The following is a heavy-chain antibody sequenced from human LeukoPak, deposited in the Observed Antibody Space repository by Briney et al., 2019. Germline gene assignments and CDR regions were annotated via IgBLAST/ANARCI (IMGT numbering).Heavy chain of an antibody. CDR3: ARGEGAGFGELDYPGHGMDV. V-gene: IGHV3-64*01. J-gene: IGHJ6*02. CDR1: GFTFSSYA. Sequence: PGGSLRLSCAASGFTFSSYAMHWVRQAPGKGLEYVSAISSNGGSTYYANSVKGRFTISRDNSKNTLYLQMGSLRAEDMAVYYCARGEGAGFGELDYPGHGMDVWGQGTTVTVSS. CDR2: ISSNGGST. D-gene: IGHD3-10*01.